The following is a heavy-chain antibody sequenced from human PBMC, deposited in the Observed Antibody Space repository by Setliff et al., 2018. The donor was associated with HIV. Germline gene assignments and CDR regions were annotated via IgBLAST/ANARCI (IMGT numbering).Heavy chain of an antibody. V-gene: IGHV4-39*07. CDR3: ARSPRLRGGHNWFDP. CDR2: VFHIGST. Sequence: TLSLTCSVSSGSISSNTYYWSWIRQPPGRGLEWIASVFHIGSTYHNPSLKSRVTISVDTSKHQFSLKLTSVTAADTAVYYCARSPRLRGGHNWFDPWGQGTLVTVSS. CDR1: SGSISSNTYY. D-gene: IGHD4-17*01. J-gene: IGHJ5*02.